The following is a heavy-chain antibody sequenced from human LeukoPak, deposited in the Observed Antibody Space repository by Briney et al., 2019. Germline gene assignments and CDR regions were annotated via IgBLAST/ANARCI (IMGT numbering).Heavy chain of an antibody. D-gene: IGHD2-2*01. V-gene: IGHV4-34*01. CDR1: GGSFSGYY. Sequence: SETLSLTCAVYGGSFSGYYWSWIRQPLGKGLEWIGEINHSGSTNYNPSLKSRVTISVDTSKNQFSLKLSSVTAADTAVYYCARSAIIVVVPAATRGYFQHWGQGTLVTVSS. CDR2: INHSGST. CDR3: ARSAIIVVVPAATRGYFQH. J-gene: IGHJ1*01.